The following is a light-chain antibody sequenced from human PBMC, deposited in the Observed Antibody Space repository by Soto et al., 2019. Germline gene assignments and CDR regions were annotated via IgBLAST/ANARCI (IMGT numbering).Light chain of an antibody. Sequence: EIVLTQSPGTLSLSPGERATLSCRASQSVSSSYLAWYQQTPGQAPRLLIYGASSRATGIPARFSGSGSGTDFTLTISRLEPEDFAVYYCQQYGSSPRTFGPGTKVDIK. CDR2: GAS. V-gene: IGKV3-20*01. J-gene: IGKJ3*01. CDR3: QQYGSSPRT. CDR1: QSVSSSY.